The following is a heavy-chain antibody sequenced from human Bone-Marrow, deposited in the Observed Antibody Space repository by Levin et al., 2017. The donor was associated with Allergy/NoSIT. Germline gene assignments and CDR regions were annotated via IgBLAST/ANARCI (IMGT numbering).Heavy chain of an antibody. D-gene: IGHD3-22*01. CDR1: GGSIRSSPYY. Sequence: KPSETLSLTCTVSGGSIRSSPYYWAWIRQPPVKGPEWIGSIFHSGNTYYNPSLRSRVTISVDTSKNQFSLRLNSVTAADSAVFYCASFTKYDSGGYWGQGALVTVS. J-gene: IGHJ4*02. V-gene: IGHV4-39*01. CDR2: IFHSGNT. CDR3: ASFTKYDSGGY.